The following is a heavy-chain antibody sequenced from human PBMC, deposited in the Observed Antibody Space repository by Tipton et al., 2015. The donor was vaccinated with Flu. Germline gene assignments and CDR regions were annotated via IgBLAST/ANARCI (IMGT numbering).Heavy chain of an antibody. Sequence: TLSLTCTVSGGSLTSSTDYWSWIRQPAGKELEWIGRIYTSGSTRYNPSLKSRVTISLDTSKKQFSLKLTSVTAADTAVYYCARRDYSNYVSDPKNWFDPWGQGILVTVSA. J-gene: IGHJ5*02. CDR2: IYTSGST. V-gene: IGHV4-61*02. D-gene: IGHD4-11*01. CDR1: GGSLTSSTDY. CDR3: ARRDYSNYVSDPKNWFDP.